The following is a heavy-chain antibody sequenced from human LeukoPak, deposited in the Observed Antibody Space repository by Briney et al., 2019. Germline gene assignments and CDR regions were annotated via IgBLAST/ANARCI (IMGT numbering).Heavy chain of an antibody. J-gene: IGHJ5*02. CDR2: IYYSGST. V-gene: IGHV4-59*08. Sequence: SETLSLTCTVSGGSISSYYWSWIRQPPGKGLEWIGYIYYSGSTNYNPSLKSRVTISVDTSKNQFSLKLSSVTAADTAVYYCASGRLGTAKNWFDPWGQGTLVTVSS. CDR3: ASGRLGTAKNWFDP. CDR1: GGSISSYY. D-gene: IGHD5-18*01.